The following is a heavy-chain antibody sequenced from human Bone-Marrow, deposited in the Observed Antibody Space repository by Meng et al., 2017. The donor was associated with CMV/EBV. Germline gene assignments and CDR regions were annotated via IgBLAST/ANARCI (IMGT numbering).Heavy chain of an antibody. J-gene: IGHJ4*02. Sequence: SVKVSCKASGGTFSSYAISWVRQAPGQGLEWMGGIIPILGIANYAQKFQGRVTITVDKSTSTAYMELSSLRSEDTAVYYCATPGIAAAGTVLYERNRRYYFDYWGQGTLVTVSS. CDR2: IIPILGIA. CDR1: GGTFSSYA. D-gene: IGHD6-13*01. CDR3: ATPGIAAAGTVLYERNRRYYFDY. V-gene: IGHV1-69*10.